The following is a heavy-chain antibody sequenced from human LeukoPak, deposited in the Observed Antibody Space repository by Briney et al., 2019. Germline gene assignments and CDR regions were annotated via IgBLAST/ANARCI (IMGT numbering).Heavy chain of an antibody. CDR1: GFIFSSYE. Sequence: GGSLRLSCAASGFIFSSYEMNWFRQAPGKGLEWVSYINPSGSKKYYADSVKGRFTISRDNAKNSLYLQMNSLRAEDTAVYYCARDLRDIVVVVAATDPIYYYYYYMDVWGKGTTVTVSS. CDR2: INPSGSKK. J-gene: IGHJ6*03. V-gene: IGHV3-48*03. D-gene: IGHD2-15*01. CDR3: ARDLRDIVVVVAATDPIYYYYYYMDV.